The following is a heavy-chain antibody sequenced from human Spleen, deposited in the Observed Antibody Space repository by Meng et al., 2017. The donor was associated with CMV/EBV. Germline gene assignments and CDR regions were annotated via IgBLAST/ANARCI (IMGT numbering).Heavy chain of an antibody. Sequence: FISYGMHWVRQAPGKGLEWVAFIRYDGSNKYYVDSVKGRFTISRDNSKNTLYLQMNSLRTEDTAVYYCAKDPDCGSTSCYNVGWDYWGQGTLVTVSS. J-gene: IGHJ4*02. V-gene: IGHV3-30*02. D-gene: IGHD2-2*02. CDR2: IRYDGSNK. CDR3: AKDPDCGSTSCYNVGWDY. CDR1: FISYG.